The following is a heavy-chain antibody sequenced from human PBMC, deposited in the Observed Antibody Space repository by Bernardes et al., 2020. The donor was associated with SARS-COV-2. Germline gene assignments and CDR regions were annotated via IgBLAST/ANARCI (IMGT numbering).Heavy chain of an antibody. CDR3: AGDNSWYFSY. CDR1: GGSISSHY. V-gene: IGHV4-59*11. D-gene: IGHD6-13*01. CDR2: IYSSGST. Sequence: SETLSLTCTVSGGSISSHYWTWIRQPPGKGLEWIGYIYSSGSTDYNPSLKSRVTISVDTSKNQFSLKLNSVTAADTAVYYCAGDNSWYFSYWGQGTLVTVSS. J-gene: IGHJ4*02.